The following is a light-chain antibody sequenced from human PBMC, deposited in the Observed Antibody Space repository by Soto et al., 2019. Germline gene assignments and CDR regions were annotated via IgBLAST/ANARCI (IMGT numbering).Light chain of an antibody. Sequence: DIVMTQSPDSLAVSLGEGASINCKSSQTILYSSNNKSYLAWYQQSPGQPPKLLIYWASTRESVFPDRLSGSGFGPDFTLNISSLQAEDWAGYYCQQYYTTPRTFGQGTKVEIK. J-gene: IGKJ1*01. CDR3: QQYYTTPRT. V-gene: IGKV4-1*01. CDR2: WAS. CDR1: QTILYSSNNKSY.